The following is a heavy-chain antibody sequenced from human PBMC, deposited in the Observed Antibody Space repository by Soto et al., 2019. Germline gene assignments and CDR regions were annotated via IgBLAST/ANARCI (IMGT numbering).Heavy chain of an antibody. J-gene: IGHJ4*02. V-gene: IGHV3-72*01. CDR1: GFTFSDHY. CDR3: TSRYTGSYDY. Sequence: EVQLVASGGGLVQPGGSLRLSCAASGFTFSDHYMDWVRQAPGKGLEWVGRSRNKANSFTTEYAASVKGRFTISRDDSKNSVYLQMTSLKIEDTAVYYCTSRYTGSYDYWGQGTLVTVSS. CDR2: SRNKANSFTT. D-gene: IGHD1-26*01.